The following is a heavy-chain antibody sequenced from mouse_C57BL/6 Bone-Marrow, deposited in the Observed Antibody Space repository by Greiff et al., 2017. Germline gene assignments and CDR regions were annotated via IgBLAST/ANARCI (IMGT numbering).Heavy chain of an antibody. D-gene: IGHD2-4*01. Sequence: EVKVVESGGGLVQPGGSMKLSCVASGFTFSNYWMNWVRQSPEKGLEWVAQIRLKSDNYATHYAESVKGRFTISRDDSKSSVYLQMNNLRAEDTGIYYCTGGGYDYDEGFDYWGQGTTLTVSS. CDR3: TGGGYDYDEGFDY. J-gene: IGHJ2*01. V-gene: IGHV6-3*01. CDR2: IRLKSDNYAT. CDR1: GFTFSNYW.